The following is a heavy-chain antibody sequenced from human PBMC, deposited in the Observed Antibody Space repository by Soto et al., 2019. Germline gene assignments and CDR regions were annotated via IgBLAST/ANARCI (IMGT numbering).Heavy chain of an antibody. CDR1: GFTFSSYS. D-gene: IGHD3-16*02. J-gene: IGHJ3*02. Sequence: PGGSLRLSCAASGFTFSSYSMNWVRQAPGKGLEWVSSISSSSSNIYYADSVKGRFTISRDNAKNTLYLQMNSLRAEDTAVYYCAKDGKFYDYIWGSYRLCAFDIWGQGTMVTVSS. CDR3: AKDGKFYDYIWGSYRLCAFDI. CDR2: ISSSSSNI. V-gene: IGHV3-21*04.